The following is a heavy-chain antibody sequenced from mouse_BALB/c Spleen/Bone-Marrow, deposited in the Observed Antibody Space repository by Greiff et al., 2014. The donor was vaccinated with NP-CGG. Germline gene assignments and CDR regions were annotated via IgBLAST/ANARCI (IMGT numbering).Heavy chain of an antibody. J-gene: IGHJ4*01. CDR1: GFNIKDTY. Sequence: EVQLQQSGAELVKPGASVKLSCTASGFNIKDTYIHWVKQRPEQGLEWIGRIDPANGSTKYDPKFQSKATITTDTSSNTAYLQLSSLTSEDTAVYYCAQGYDWAMDYWGQGTSVTVSS. CDR2: IDPANGST. CDR3: AQGYDWAMDY. V-gene: IGHV14-3*02. D-gene: IGHD2-14*01.